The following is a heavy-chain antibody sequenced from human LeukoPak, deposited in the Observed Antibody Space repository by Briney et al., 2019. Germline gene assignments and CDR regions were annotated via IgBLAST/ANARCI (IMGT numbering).Heavy chain of an antibody. CDR2: ISGSGGRI. D-gene: IGHD1-1*01. CDR3: AKNPRLEGWIYFDS. V-gene: IGHV3-23*01. Sequence: GGSLRLSCAASGFTFSSYSMSWVRQAPGKGLEWVSSISGSGGRIDYADSVKGRFTISRDNSKDTLSLQMNSLTAKDTAVYYCAKNPRLEGWIYFDSWGQGILVTVSS. CDR1: GFTFSSYS. J-gene: IGHJ4*02.